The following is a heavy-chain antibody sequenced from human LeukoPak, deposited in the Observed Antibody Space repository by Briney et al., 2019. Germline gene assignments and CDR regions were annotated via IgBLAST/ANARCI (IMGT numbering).Heavy chain of an antibody. CDR3: AKEITYSSSWYPFDY. V-gene: IGHV3-11*01. J-gene: IGHJ4*02. CDR2: ISSSGSTI. CDR1: GFTFSDYY. Sequence: PGGSLRLSCAASGFTFSDYYMSWIRQAPGKGLEWVSYISSSGSTIYYADSVKGRFTISRDNAKNSLYLQMNSLRAEDTAVYYCAKEITYSSSWYPFDYWGQGTLVTVSS. D-gene: IGHD6-13*01.